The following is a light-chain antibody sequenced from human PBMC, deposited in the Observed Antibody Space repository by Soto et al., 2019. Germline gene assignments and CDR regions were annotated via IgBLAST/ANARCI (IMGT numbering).Light chain of an antibody. V-gene: IGKV3-20*01. J-gene: IGKJ1*01. CDR2: GTS. Sequence: ENVLTQSPGTLSLSPGERATLSCRASQSFSSSYLAWYQQKPGQAPRLLIYGTSTRATGVPDRFSGSGSQIDFTLTISRLEPEDFAVYYCQQYGSLGTFGQGTRVEIK. CDR3: QQYGSLGT. CDR1: QSFSSSY.